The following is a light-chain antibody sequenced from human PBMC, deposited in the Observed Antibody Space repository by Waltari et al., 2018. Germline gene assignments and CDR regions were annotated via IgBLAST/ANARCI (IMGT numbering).Light chain of an antibody. CDR1: SRDVGGYNF. Sequence: QSALTQPPSASGSPGQSVTISCTGTSRDVGGYNFVSWYQQHPGKAPKLIIFEVSNRPAGVSDRFSGSKSANTASLTVSGLQAEEEADYYCSSYAGSVNVVFGGGTKLTVL. CDR2: EVS. J-gene: IGLJ3*02. CDR3: SSYAGSVNVV. V-gene: IGLV2-8*01.